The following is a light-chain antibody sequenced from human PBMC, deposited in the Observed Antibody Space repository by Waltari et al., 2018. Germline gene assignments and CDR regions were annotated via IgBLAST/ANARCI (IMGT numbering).Light chain of an antibody. V-gene: IGLV2-11*01. Sequence: QSALTQPRSVSGSPGQSVTISCTGTSSDVGGYNYVPCYQHHPGKAPKLIIYDVTKRPSGVPDRFSASKSDNTASLTISGLQAEDEADYYCCSYAGSITFWVFGGGTKLTVL. CDR1: SSDVGGYNY. J-gene: IGLJ3*02. CDR3: CSYAGSITFWV. CDR2: DVT.